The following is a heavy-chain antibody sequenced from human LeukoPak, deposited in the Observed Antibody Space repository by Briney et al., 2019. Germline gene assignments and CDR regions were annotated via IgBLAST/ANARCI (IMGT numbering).Heavy chain of an antibody. Sequence: ASVKVSCKASGYTFTGYYMHWVRQAPGQGLEWMGWINPNSGGTNYAQKFQGRVTMTRDTSISTAYMELSRLRSDDTAVYYCARPLGSSSWSSHYAFDCWGQGTLVTVSS. CDR1: GYTFTGYY. CDR2: INPNSGGT. V-gene: IGHV1-2*02. J-gene: IGHJ4*02. D-gene: IGHD6-13*01. CDR3: ARPLGSSSWSSHYAFDC.